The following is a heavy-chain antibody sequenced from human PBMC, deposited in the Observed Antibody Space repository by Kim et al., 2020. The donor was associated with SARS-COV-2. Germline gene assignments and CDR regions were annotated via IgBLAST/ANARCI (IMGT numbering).Heavy chain of an antibody. V-gene: IGHV7-4-1*02. CDR3: ARAPDTAFDY. D-gene: IGHD5-18*01. J-gene: IGHJ4*02. CDR2: NP. Sequence: NPTYAQGFTGRFVFSLDTSVSTAYLQISSLKAEDTAVYYCARAPDTAFDYWGQGTLVTVSS.